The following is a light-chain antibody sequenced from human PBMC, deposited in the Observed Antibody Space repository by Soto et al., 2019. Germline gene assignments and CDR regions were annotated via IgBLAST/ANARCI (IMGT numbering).Light chain of an antibody. V-gene: IGKV3-20*01. J-gene: IGKJ1*01. Sequence: ELVLTQSPGTLSLSPGERDTLPCRASQSLRRTYVAWYQHKPGQAPRLLIYGASFRATGISDRFSGRGSGTDFTLSISRLEPEDSAVYYCQQYVTSPRTFGLGTKVDIK. CDR1: QSLRRTY. CDR2: GAS. CDR3: QQYVTSPRT.